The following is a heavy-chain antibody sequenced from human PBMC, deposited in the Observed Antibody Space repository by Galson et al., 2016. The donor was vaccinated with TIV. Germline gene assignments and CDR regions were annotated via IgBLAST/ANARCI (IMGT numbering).Heavy chain of an antibody. CDR3: ARHGWEVAVSSHFDQ. J-gene: IGHJ4*02. D-gene: IGHD6-19*01. Sequence: QSGAEVKKPGESLKISCKGSGYSFNKYWIGWVRQMPGKGLEWMGIIYPGDSVTRYSPSFQGQVTISADKSISTAYLQWSSLKAADTAIYYCARHGWEVAVSSHFDQWGQGTLVTVSS. V-gene: IGHV5-51*01. CDR2: IYPGDSVT. CDR1: GYSFNKYW.